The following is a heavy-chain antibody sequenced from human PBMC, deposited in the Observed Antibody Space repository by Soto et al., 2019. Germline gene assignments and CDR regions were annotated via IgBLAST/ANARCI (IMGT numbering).Heavy chain of an antibody. D-gene: IGHD3-3*01. V-gene: IGHV3-48*02. CDR3: ARDYDFWSGFYFWFDP. Sequence: GGSLRLSCAASGFTFSSYSMNWVRQAPGKGLEWVSYISSSSSTIYYADSVKGRFTISRDNAKNSLYLQMNSLRDEDTAVYYCARDYDFWSGFYFWFDPWGQGTLVTVSS. CDR1: GFTFSSYS. J-gene: IGHJ5*02. CDR2: ISSSSSTI.